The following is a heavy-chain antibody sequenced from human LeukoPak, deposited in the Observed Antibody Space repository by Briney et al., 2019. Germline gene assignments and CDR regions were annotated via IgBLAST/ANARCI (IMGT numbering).Heavy chain of an antibody. CDR3: ARVRRDGITGTTAPFDY. D-gene: IGHD1-7*01. Sequence: GGSLRLSCAASGFTFSSYAMSWVRQAPGKGLEWVSAISGSGGSTYYADSVKGRFTISRDNSKNTLYLQMNSLRAEDTAVYYCARVRRDGITGTTAPFDYWGQGTLVTVSS. CDR2: ISGSGGST. V-gene: IGHV3-23*01. J-gene: IGHJ4*02. CDR1: GFTFSSYA.